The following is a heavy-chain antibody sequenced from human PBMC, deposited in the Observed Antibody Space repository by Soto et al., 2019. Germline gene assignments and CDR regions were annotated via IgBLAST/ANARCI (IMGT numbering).Heavy chain of an antibody. J-gene: IGHJ4*02. D-gene: IGHD3-10*01. Sequence: PVGSLRLSCAASGFTFSSYAMSWVRQAPGKGLEWVSGVSGISGSGGSTYYADSVKGRFTISRDNSKNTLYLQMNSLRAEDTAVYYCAKAHASYKAPYYFDYWGQGTLVTVSS. CDR2: ISGSGGST. CDR1: GFTFSSYA. V-gene: IGHV3-23*01. CDR3: AKAHASYKAPYYFDY.